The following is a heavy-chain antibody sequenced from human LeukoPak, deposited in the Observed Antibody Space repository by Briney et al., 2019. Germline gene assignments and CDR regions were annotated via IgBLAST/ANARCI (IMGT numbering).Heavy chain of an antibody. J-gene: IGHJ4*02. Sequence: ASVKVSCKASGYTFTSDGISWVRQAPGQGLEWMGWINTYNGNTNYAQKLQGRVTMTTDTPTSTAYMELRSLRSDDTAVYYCARDTGGGGSFDYWGQGTLVTVSS. CDR3: ARDTGGGGSFDY. D-gene: IGHD2-15*01. CDR1: GYTFTSDG. V-gene: IGHV1-18*01. CDR2: INTYNGNT.